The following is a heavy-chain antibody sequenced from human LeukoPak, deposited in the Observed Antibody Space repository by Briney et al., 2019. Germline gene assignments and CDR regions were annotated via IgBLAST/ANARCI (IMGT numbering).Heavy chain of an antibody. J-gene: IGHJ4*02. CDR3: ARRAGTGGRDYFDY. V-gene: IGHV4-31*03. CDR1: GGSISSGGYY. Sequence: PSETLSLTCTVSGGSISSGGYYWSWIRQHPGKGLEWIGYIYYSGSTYYNPSLKSRVTISVDTSKNQFSLKLSSVTAADTAVYYCARRAGTGGRDYFDYWGQGTLVTVSS. D-gene: IGHD3/OR15-3a*01. CDR2: IYYSGST.